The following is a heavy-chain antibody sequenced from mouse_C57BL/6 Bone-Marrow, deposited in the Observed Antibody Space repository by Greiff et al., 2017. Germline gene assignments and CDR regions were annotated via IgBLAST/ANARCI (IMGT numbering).Heavy chain of an antibody. CDR3: VSPLYGYDGAWFAY. D-gene: IGHD2-2*01. V-gene: IGHV10-3*01. CDR1: GFTFNTYA. Sequence: DVMLVESGGGLVQPKGSLKLSCAASGFTFNTYAMHWVRQAPGKGLEWVARIRSKRSNYATYYADSVKDRFTISRDDSQSMLYLQMNNLKTEDTAMYYCVSPLYGYDGAWFAYWGQGTLVTVSA. J-gene: IGHJ3*01. CDR2: IRSKRSNYAT.